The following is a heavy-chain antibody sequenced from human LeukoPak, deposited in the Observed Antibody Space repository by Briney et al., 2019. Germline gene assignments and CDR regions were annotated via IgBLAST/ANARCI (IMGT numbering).Heavy chain of an antibody. CDR2: ISWNRGFI. CDR1: GFTFEDYT. V-gene: IGHV3-9*01. CDR3: AKGHIGSGSYYYFYY. Sequence: GGSLRLSCVASGFTFEDYTMHWVRQVPGRGLEWVSGISWNRGFIGYADSVKGRFTISRDNAKKSLYLQMNSLSVEDTAFYYCAKGHIGSGSYYYFYYWGQGTLVNVSS. D-gene: IGHD3-10*01. J-gene: IGHJ4*02.